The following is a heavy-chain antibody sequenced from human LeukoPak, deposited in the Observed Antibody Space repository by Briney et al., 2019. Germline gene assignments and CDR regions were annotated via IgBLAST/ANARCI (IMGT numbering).Heavy chain of an antibody. D-gene: IGHD6-13*01. V-gene: IGHV1-18*01. CDR2: IDTYSGKT. Sequence: ASVKVSCKASGYTYTSDGISWVRQAPGQGLEWMGWIDTYSGKTNYAQKFQGRVTMTSDTSTSTAYMELRSLRSDDTAVYYCARDRGIAEADSFDPWGQGTLVTVSS. CDR3: ARDRGIAEADSFDP. J-gene: IGHJ5*02. CDR1: GYTYTSDG.